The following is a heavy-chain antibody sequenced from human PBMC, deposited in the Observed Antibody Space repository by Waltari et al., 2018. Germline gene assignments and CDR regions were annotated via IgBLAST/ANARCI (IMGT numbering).Heavy chain of an antibody. D-gene: IGHD1-1*01. V-gene: IGHV1-69*02. CDR3: ARSGEMKGTVDY. Sequence: HVQLEQSGAEVKKPGSSVKVSCKASGGTFSTYTVTWVRQAPGQGFEWMGSIIQFLGIANKAQSLEAILTITGDQATNTGYMELNNLRPEDTGVYYCARSGEMKGTVDYWGQGTLVTVSS. CDR1: GGTFSTYT. J-gene: IGHJ4*02. CDR2: IIQFLGIA.